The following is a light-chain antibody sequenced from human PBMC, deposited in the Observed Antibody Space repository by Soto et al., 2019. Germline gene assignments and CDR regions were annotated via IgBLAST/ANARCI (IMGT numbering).Light chain of an antibody. CDR3: QKYNSAPWT. CDR2: VAS. V-gene: IGKV1-27*01. Sequence: DIQMTQSPSSLTASVGDRVTITCRASQGISNYLAWYQQQPGKVPKLLIYVASTLQSGVPSRFSGSGSGTDFTLTISSLQPEDVATYYCQKYNSAPWTFGQGTKVEIK. CDR1: QGISNY. J-gene: IGKJ1*01.